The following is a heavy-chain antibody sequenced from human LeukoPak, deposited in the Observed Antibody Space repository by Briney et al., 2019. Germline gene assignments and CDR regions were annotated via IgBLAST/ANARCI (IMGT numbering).Heavy chain of an antibody. D-gene: IGHD3-22*01. J-gene: IGHJ4*02. V-gene: IGHV1-69*05. CDR1: GGTFSNYA. CDR3: VPDRSGYLSRSLPPYFDY. Sequence: SVKVSCKASGGTFSNYAFNWVRQAPGQGLEWMGGIIPIFGTAGYAQKFQGRVTLTTDESTTTAYMELSSLRSEDTAVYYCVPDRSGYLSRSLPPYFDYWGQGTLVTVSS. CDR2: IIPIFGTA.